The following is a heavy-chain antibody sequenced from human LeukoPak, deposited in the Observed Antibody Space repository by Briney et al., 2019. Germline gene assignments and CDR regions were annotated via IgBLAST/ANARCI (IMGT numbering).Heavy chain of an antibody. D-gene: IGHD1-26*01. CDR2: ISGSGGST. V-gene: IGHV3-23*01. CDR3: AKDPIDSIVGATGYFDY. CDR1: GFTFSSYA. Sequence: SGGSLRLSCAASGFTFSSYAMSWVRQAPGKGLEWVSAISGSGGSTYYADSVKGRFTISRDNSKNTLYLQMNSLRAEDTAVYYCAKDPIDSIVGATGYFDYWGQGTLVTVSS. J-gene: IGHJ4*02.